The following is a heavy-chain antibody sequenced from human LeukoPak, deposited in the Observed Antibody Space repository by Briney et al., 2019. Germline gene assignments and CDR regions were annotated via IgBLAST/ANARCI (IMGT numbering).Heavy chain of an antibody. CDR1: GYTFTSYG. V-gene: IGHV1-18*01. Sequence: GASVKVSCKASGYTFTSYGISWVRQAPGQGLEWMGWISAYNGNTNYAQKLQGRVTMTTDTSTSTAYMELRSLRSDDTAVYYRARQYCSSTSCYLDYWGQGTLVTVSS. J-gene: IGHJ4*02. D-gene: IGHD2-2*01. CDR2: ISAYNGNT. CDR3: ARQYCSSTSCYLDY.